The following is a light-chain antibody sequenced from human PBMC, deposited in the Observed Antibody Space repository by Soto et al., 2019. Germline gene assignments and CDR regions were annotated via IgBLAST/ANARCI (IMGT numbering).Light chain of an antibody. Sequence: QSALTQPRSVSGSPGQSVTISCTGTSSAIGGYNYVSWYQHHPGKAPKLMIYDVTKRPSGVPDRFSGSKSGDTASLTISGLQEEDEADYYCCSYVGSYSSYVFGTGTKLTVL. CDR1: SSAIGGYNY. CDR3: CSYVGSYSSYV. CDR2: DVT. J-gene: IGLJ1*01. V-gene: IGLV2-11*01.